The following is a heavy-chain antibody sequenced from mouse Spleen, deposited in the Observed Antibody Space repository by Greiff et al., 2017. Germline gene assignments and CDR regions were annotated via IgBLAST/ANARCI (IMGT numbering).Heavy chain of an antibody. CDR2: ISYDGSN. CDR1: GYSITSGYY. Sequence: ESGPGLVKPSQSLSLTCSVTGYSITSGYYWNWIRQFPGNKLEWRGYISYDGSNNYNPSLKNRISITRDTSKNQFFLKLNSVTTEDTATYYCARSTMITDWFAYWGQGTLVTVSA. D-gene: IGHD2-4*01. CDR3: ARSTMITDWFAY. J-gene: IGHJ3*01. V-gene: IGHV3-6*01.